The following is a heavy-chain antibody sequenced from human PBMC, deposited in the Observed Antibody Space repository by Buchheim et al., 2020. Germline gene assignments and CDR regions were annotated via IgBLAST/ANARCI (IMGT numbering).Heavy chain of an antibody. CDR2: ISGSGGST. J-gene: IGHJ6*02. V-gene: IGHV3-23*01. CDR1: GFTFSSYA. CDR3: AVRSTVDSFYYYYYGMDV. Sequence: EVQLLESGGGLVQPGGSLRLSCAASGFTFSSYAMSSVRQAPGKGLEWVSAISGSGGSTYYADSVKGRFTISRDNSKNTLYLQMNSLRAEDTAVYYCAVRSTVDSFYYYYYGMDVWGQGTT. D-gene: IGHD3-9*01.